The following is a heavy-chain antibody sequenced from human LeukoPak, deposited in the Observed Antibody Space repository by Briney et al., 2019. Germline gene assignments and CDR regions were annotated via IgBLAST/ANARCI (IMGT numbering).Heavy chain of an antibody. CDR3: ARTVYSNNWAPASWFHP. CDR1: GGSFSDYD. J-gene: IGHJ5*02. D-gene: IGHD4-11*01. Sequence: SETLSLTCAVHGGSFSDYDWTCIRQSPGKGLEWIGEISERGSTNYNPSLGSRITISLDTSKNQFSLHVRSVVAADTAVYYCARTVYSNNWAPASWFHPWGQGTLVTVSS. CDR2: ISERGST. V-gene: IGHV4-34*01.